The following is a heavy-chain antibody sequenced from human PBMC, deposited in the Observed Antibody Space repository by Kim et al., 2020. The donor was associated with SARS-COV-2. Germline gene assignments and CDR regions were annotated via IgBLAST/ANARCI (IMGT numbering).Heavy chain of an antibody. Sequence: GGSLRLSCAASGFTFSSYSMNWVRQAPGKGLEWVSYISSSSSTIYYADSVKGRFTISRDNAKNSLYLQMNSLRAEDTAVYYCARDAGFGFGDFDYWGQGTLVTVSS. V-gene: IGHV3-48*04. CDR1: GFTFSSYS. CDR2: ISSSSSTI. CDR3: ARDAGFGFGDFDY. D-gene: IGHD3-16*01. J-gene: IGHJ4*02.